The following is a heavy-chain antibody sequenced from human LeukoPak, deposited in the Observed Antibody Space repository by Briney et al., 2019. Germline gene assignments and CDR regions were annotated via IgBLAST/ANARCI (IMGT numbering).Heavy chain of an antibody. CDR3: ARDASPTGEPPGWFDP. D-gene: IGHD7-27*01. J-gene: IGHJ5*02. V-gene: IGHV4-59*01. Sequence: SETLSLTCTVSGGSISSYYWSWIRQPPGKGLEWIGYIYYSGSTNYNPSLKSRVTISVDTSKNQFSLKLSSVTAADTAVYYCARDASPTGEPPGWFDPWGQGTLVTVSS. CDR2: IYYSGST. CDR1: GGSISSYY.